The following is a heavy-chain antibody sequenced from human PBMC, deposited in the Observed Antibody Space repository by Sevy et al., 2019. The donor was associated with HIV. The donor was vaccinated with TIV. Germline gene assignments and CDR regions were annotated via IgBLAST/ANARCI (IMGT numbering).Heavy chain of an antibody. CDR1: GFTFGDYA. Sequence: GGSLRLSCTGSGFTFGDYAMSWFRQAPGMGLEWVGFIRSKDYGGATEYAGAVKGRFTISRDDSKSITDLQMNSLKTVDTAVYYCTRGYYYDSSGYSDYWGQGTLVTVSS. D-gene: IGHD3-22*01. J-gene: IGHJ4*02. V-gene: IGHV3-49*03. CDR2: IRSKDYGGAT. CDR3: TRGYYYDSSGYSDY.